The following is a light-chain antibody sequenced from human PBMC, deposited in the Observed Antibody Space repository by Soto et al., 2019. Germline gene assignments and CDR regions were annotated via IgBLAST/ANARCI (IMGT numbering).Light chain of an antibody. V-gene: IGKV3-20*01. CDR1: QSVSSSY. Sequence: EIVMTQSPATLSVSPGERATLSCRASQSVSSSYLAWYQQKPGQAPRLLIYGASSRATGIPDRFSGSGSGTDFTLTISRLEPEDFTVYYCQQSGSPRTFGQGTKWIS. CDR2: GAS. CDR3: QQSGSPRT. J-gene: IGKJ1*01.